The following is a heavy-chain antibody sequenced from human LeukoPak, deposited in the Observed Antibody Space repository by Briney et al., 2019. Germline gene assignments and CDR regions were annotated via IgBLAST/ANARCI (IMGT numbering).Heavy chain of an antibody. CDR2: INPGGST. V-gene: IGHV4-34*01. D-gene: IGHD2-15*01. Sequence: SETLSLTCAVYGGTFSGYYWRWIGQSPGKGREWIGEINPGGSTNYHPSLESGVIISVDTSKNQFSLKMVSVRAADTAVYYCAREDCSRGACTSFHHWGQGTLLRVSS. CDR1: GGTFSGYY. CDR3: AREDCSRGACTSFHH. J-gene: IGHJ4*02.